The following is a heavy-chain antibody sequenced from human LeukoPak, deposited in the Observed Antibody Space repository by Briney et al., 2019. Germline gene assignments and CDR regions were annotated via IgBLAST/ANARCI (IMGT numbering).Heavy chain of an antibody. V-gene: IGHV3-7*01. D-gene: IGHD1-26*01. CDR1: GFTFSSYA. CDR3: VGGSYLLN. Sequence: GGSLRLSCAASGFTFSSYAMSWVRQAPGKGLEWVANIKQDGSEKYYVDSVKGRFTISRDNAKNSLYLQMNSLRAEDTAVYYCVGGSYLLNWGQGTPVTVSS. J-gene: IGHJ4*02. CDR2: IKQDGSEK.